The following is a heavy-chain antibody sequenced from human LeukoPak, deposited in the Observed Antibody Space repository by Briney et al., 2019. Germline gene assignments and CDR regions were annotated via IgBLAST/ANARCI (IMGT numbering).Heavy chain of an antibody. CDR3: ARSGSFLKGYYYYYMDV. J-gene: IGHJ6*03. V-gene: IGHV4-4*02. Sequence: SGTLSLTCAVSAGSISSSNWWTWVRQPPGKGLEWIGEIYHNGSTNYNPSLKSRVTVSVDKSKNQFSLNLSSVTAADTAVHYCARSGSFLKGYYYYYMDVWGKGTTVTVSS. CDR2: IYHNGST. D-gene: IGHD1-26*01. CDR1: AGSISSSNW.